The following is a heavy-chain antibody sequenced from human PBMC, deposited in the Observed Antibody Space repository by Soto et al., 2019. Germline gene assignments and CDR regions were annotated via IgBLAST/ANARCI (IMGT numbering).Heavy chain of an antibody. J-gene: IGHJ4*02. Sequence: QLQLQESGPGLVKPSETLYLTCTVSGGSISSSSYYWGWIRQPPGKGLEWIGSIYYSGSTYYNPSLKSRVTISVDTSKNQFSLKLSSVNAADTAVYYCASRHLYLRFLEEYYFDYWGQGTLVTVSS. V-gene: IGHV4-39*01. CDR3: ASRHLYLRFLEEYYFDY. D-gene: IGHD3-3*01. CDR2: IYYSGST. CDR1: GGSISSSSYY.